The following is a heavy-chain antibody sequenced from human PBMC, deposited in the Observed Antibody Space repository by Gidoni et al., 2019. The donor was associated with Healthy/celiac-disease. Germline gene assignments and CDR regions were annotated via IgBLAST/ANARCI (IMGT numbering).Heavy chain of an antibody. CDR2: ISCSCGST. CDR3: AKETCEYVWGSYRPYYFDY. CDR1: GFPFSSYA. D-gene: IGHD3-16*02. J-gene: IGHJ4*02. Sequence: VQLLESGGGLVQPGGSLRLSCAASGFPFSSYAMSWVRQAPGKGLGWFAAISCSCGSTDYADSVKGRVTISRDNAKNTLDLQMNSLRAEDTAVYYCAKETCEYVWGSYRPYYFDYWGQGTLVTVSS. V-gene: IGHV3-23*01.